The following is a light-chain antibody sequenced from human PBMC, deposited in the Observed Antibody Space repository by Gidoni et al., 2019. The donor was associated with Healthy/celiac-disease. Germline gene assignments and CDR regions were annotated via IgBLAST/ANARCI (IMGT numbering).Light chain of an antibody. CDR2: QDS. CDR3: QAWDSSSVV. CDR1: KLGDKY. Sequence: SSYLTQPPSVSVPPRQTASITCPGDKLGDKYACWYQQKPGQSPVLVIYQDSKRPSGIPERFSGSNSGNTATLTISGTQAMDEADYYCQAWDSSSVVFGGGTKLTVL. V-gene: IGLV3-1*01. J-gene: IGLJ2*01.